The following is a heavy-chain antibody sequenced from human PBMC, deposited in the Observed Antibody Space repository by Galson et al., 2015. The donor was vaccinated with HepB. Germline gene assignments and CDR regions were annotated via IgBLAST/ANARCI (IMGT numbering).Heavy chain of an antibody. CDR2: IYWDDDK. Sequence: PALVKPTQTLTLTCTFSGFSLSTSGVGVGWIRQPPGKALEWLALIYWDDDKRYSPSLKSRLTITKDTSKDQVVLTMTNMDPVDTATYYCARDSSDWYSGYFDYWGQGTLVTVSS. CDR3: ARDSSDWYSGYFDY. CDR1: GFSLSTSGVG. V-gene: IGHV2-5*02. J-gene: IGHJ4*02. D-gene: IGHD6-19*01.